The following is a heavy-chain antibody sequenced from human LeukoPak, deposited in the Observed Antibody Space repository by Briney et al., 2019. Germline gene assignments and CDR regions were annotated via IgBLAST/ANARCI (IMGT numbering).Heavy chain of an antibody. J-gene: IGHJ6*02. CDR3: ASPHVLRYFDWNAPMDV. CDR2: IYSGGST. D-gene: IGHD3-9*01. Sequence: PGGSLRPSCAASGFTVSSNYMSWVRQAPGKGLEWVSVIYSGGSTYYADSVKGRFTISRDNSKNTLYLQMNSLRAEDTAVYYCASPHVLRYFDWNAPMDVWGQGTTVTVSS. V-gene: IGHV3-66*01. CDR1: GFTVSSNY.